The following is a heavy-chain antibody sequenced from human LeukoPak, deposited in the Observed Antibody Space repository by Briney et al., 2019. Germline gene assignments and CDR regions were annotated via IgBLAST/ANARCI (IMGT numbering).Heavy chain of an antibody. CDR2: ISSSSSYI. D-gene: IGHD5-24*01. J-gene: IGHJ4*02. CDR3: GRDSRWAQPDY. CDR1: GFTLSSYS. V-gene: IGHV3-21*04. Sequence: GGSLRLSCAASGFTLSSYSMNWVRQAPGKGLEWVSSISSSSSYIYYRDSVKGRFTISRDNSKNTVYLQINSLTAEDTAIYYCGRDSRWAQPDYWGQGTLVTVSS.